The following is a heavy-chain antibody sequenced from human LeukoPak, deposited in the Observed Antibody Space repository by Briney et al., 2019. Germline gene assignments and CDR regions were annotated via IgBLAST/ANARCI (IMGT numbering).Heavy chain of an antibody. CDR3: AKGSYYDSSGSFYFDY. Sequence: GGSLRLSCAASGFTFSSYAMSWVRQAPGKGLEWVSGISGSGDNTYYADSVKGRFTISRDNSKNTLYVQVNGLGTEDTAAYYCAKGSYYDSSGSFYFDYWGQGALVTVSS. J-gene: IGHJ4*02. V-gene: IGHV3-23*01. D-gene: IGHD3-22*01. CDR2: ISGSGDNT. CDR1: GFTFSSYA.